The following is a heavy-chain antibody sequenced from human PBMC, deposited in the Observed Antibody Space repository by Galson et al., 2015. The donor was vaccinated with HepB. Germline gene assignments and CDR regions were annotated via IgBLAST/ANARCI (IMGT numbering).Heavy chain of an antibody. V-gene: IGHV3-30-3*01. D-gene: IGHD3-22*01. J-gene: IGHJ4*02. CDR2: ISYDGSNK. CDR3: AREVYDSSGYYRGVFDY. CDR1: GFTFSSYA. Sequence: SLRLSCAASGFTFSSYAMHWVRQAPGKGLEWVAVISYDGSNKYYADSVKGRFTISRDNSKNTLYLQMNSLRAEDTAVYYCAREVYDSSGYYRGVFDYWGQGTLVTVSS.